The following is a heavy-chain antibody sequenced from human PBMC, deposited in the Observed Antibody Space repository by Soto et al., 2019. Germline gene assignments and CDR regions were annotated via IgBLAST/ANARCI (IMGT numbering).Heavy chain of an antibody. CDR1: GGSISSYC. D-gene: IGHD3-3*01. CDR3: ARTYHDLWSGLYYHYMDV. CDR2: IYSSGST. J-gene: IGHJ6*03. Sequence: SETLSLTCNVSGGSISSYCWSWIRQPTGKGLEWIGYIYSSGSTNYNPSLKSRVTISVDTSKNQFSLNLSSVTAADTAVYYCARTYHDLWSGLYYHYMDVSGKGTTVTVSS. V-gene: IGHV4-59*08.